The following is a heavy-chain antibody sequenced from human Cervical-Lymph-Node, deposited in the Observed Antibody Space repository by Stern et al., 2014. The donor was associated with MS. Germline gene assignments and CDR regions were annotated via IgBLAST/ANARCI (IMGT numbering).Heavy chain of an antibody. J-gene: IGHJ6*02. Sequence: VQLVESGAEVKKPGASVKVSCKASGYTFSSYGISWVRQAPGQGLEWMGWISTYNGNTNYAQKHQGRVTMTTDTSNSTASMELRGLRSDDTAVYYCARDCSSTSCQKYYYYGMDVWGLGTTVTVSS. D-gene: IGHD2-2*01. CDR1: GYTFSSYG. V-gene: IGHV1-18*01. CDR3: ARDCSSTSCQKYYYYGMDV. CDR2: ISTYNGNT.